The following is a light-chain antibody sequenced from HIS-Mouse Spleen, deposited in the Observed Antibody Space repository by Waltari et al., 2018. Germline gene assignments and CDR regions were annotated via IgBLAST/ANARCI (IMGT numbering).Light chain of an antibody. J-gene: IGKJ1*01. CDR1: QSVSSSY. Sequence: EIVLTQSPGTLSLSPXERATLSCRVSQSVSSSYLAWYQQKPGQAPRLLIYGASSRAPGIPDRFSGSGSGTDFTLTISRLEPEDFAVYYCQQYGSSPWTXGQGTKVEIK. CDR2: GAS. CDR3: QQYGSSPWT. V-gene: IGKV3-20*01.